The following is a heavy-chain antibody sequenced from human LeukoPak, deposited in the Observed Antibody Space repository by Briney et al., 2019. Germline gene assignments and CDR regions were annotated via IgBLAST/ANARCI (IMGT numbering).Heavy chain of an antibody. D-gene: IGHD2-2*01. CDR2: IKQDGSET. CDR3: ASRYCSGSSCHLVGGY. J-gene: IGHJ4*02. V-gene: IGHV3-7*01. Sequence: PGGSLRLSCVASGFTFSNYWMSWVRQAPGKGLEWVANIKQDGSETYYVDSVKGRFTISRDNAKNSLYLQISSLRVEDAAVYYCASRYCSGSSCHLVGGYWGQGFLVTVSS. CDR1: GFTFSNYW.